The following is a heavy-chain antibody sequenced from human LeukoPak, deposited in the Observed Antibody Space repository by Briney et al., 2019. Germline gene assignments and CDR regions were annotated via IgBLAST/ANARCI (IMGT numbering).Heavy chain of an antibody. CDR2: ISYNGSNK. Sequence: PGGSLRLSCAASGFTFSSYGMHWVRQAPGKGLEWVAVISYNGSNKYYADSVKGRFTISRDNSKNTLYLQMNSLRAEDTAVYYCAKVLDGLWFGELSPFDYWGQGTLVTVSS. D-gene: IGHD3-10*01. CDR3: AKVLDGLWFGELSPFDY. CDR1: GFTFSSYG. J-gene: IGHJ4*02. V-gene: IGHV3-30*18.